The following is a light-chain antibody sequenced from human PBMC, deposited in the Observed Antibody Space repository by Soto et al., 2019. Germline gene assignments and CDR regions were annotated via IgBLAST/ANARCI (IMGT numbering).Light chain of an antibody. CDR2: DAS. V-gene: IGKV3-11*01. CDR3: QQSYNFPRT. Sequence: EIVLTQSPATLSLSPGERATLSCRASQSVNIYLAWYQQKPGQAPRLLIYDASNRATGIPARFSGSGSGTDFTLTISSLEPEDIATYYCQQSYNFPRTFGQGTTV. CDR1: QSVNIY. J-gene: IGKJ1*01.